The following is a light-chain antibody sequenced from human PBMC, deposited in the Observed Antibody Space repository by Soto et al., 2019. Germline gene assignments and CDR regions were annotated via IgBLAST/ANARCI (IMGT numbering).Light chain of an antibody. CDR1: TIGSKN. CDR3: QVWDSSYVV. CDR2: WDS. J-gene: IGLJ2*01. V-gene: IGLV3-9*01. Sequence: SYELTQPLSVSVALGQTARINCGGNTIGSKNVHWYHQKPCQAPVLVIYWDSNRPSGIPERFSGTNSGNTATLTISRAQAGDEADYYCQVWDSSYVVVGGGTKPTVL.